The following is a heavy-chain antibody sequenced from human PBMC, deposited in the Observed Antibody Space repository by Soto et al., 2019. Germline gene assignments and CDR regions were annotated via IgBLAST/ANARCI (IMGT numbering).Heavy chain of an antibody. D-gene: IGHD6-19*01. CDR3: ARDRGAVTGDYFDY. V-gene: IGHV4-39*02. J-gene: IGHJ4*02. Sequence: SETLSLTCTVSGGSISSSSYYWGWIRQPPGKGLEWIGSIYYSGSTYYNPSLKSRVTISVDTSKNQFSLKLTSVTAADTAVYYCARDRGAVTGDYFDYWGQGTLVTVSS. CDR2: IYYSGST. CDR1: GGSISSSSYY.